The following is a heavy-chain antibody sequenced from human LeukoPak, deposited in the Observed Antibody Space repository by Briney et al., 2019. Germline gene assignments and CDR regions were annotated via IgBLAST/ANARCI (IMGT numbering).Heavy chain of an antibody. D-gene: IGHD3-22*01. CDR3: AGGESYDSSGYCFDY. Sequence: ASVKVSCKASGYTFTSYYMHWVRQAPGQGLEWMGIINPSGGSTSYAQKFQGRVTMTRDTSTSTVYMELSSLRSEDAAVYYCAGGESYDSSGYCFDYWGQGTLVTVSS. J-gene: IGHJ4*02. CDR2: INPSGGST. CDR1: GYTFTSYY. V-gene: IGHV1-46*01.